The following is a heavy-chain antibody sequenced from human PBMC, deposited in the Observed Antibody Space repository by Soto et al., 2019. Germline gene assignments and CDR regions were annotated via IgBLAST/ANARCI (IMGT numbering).Heavy chain of an antibody. V-gene: IGHV3-21*01. J-gene: IGHJ3*02. CDR3: ARDGYCSNTSCYGGDDAFDI. D-gene: IGHD2-2*03. CDR1: GFTFSSYS. CDR2: ISSSSSYI. Sequence: EVQLVESGGGLVKPGGSLRLSCAASGFTFSSYSMNWVRQAPGKGLEWVSSISSSSSYIYYADSVKGRFTISRDNAKNSLSLQMNSLRAADMAVYYCARDGYCSNTSCYGGDDAFDIWGQGTMVAVSS.